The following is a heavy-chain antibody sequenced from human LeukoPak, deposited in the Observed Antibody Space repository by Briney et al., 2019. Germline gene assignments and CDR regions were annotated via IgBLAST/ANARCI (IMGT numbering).Heavy chain of an antibody. CDR2: INQDGGTT. V-gene: IGHV3-7*01. CDR3: TKDRQGPNQYHMDV. J-gene: IGHJ6*03. CDR1: GFTFSSLW. Sequence: GRSLRLSCAASGFTFSSLWMSWVRQAPGRGPEWVANINQDGGTTYYVASVKGRSTIARDNAKNSLSLQMSSLRAEDTAVYYCTKDRQGPNQYHMDVWGKGTTVTVSS.